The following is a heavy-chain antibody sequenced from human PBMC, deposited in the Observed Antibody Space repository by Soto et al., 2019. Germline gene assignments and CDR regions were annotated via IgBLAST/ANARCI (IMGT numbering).Heavy chain of an antibody. Sequence: QLQLQESGSGLVKPSETLSLTCAVSGGSIRSGGYSWSWIRQPPGKGLEWIGYIYHSGSTYYNPSRKSRVTIAVDRSKNQLSLNLSSVTAADTAVYYCASGMTTVSTYDYWGQGTLVTVSS. CDR3: ASGMTTVSTYDY. D-gene: IGHD4-4*01. CDR1: GGSIRSGGYS. CDR2: IYHSGST. J-gene: IGHJ4*02. V-gene: IGHV4-30-2*01.